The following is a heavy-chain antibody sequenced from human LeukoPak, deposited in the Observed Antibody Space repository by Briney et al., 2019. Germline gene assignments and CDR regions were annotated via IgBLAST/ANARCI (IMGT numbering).Heavy chain of an antibody. J-gene: IGHJ4*02. CDR3: ARGFTSSYDH. CDR1: GYSFTGYY. D-gene: IGHD2-2*01. V-gene: IGHV1-2*02. Sequence: ASVKVSCKASGYSFTGYYFHWMRQAPGQGPEWMGWIHPNNGGTNYAQKFQGRVTMTRDTSISTAYLELSSLRSDDTAVYYCARGFTSSYDHWGQGTLVTVSS. CDR2: IHPNNGGT.